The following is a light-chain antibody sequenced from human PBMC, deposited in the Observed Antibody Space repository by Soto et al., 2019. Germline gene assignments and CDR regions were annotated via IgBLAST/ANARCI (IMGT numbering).Light chain of an antibody. V-gene: IGLV2-8*01. Sequence: QSVLTQPPSASGSPGQSVTISCTGTSSDVGGYNYVSWFQQHPGKAPKLMIYEVTKRPSGVPDRFSGSKSGNTASLTVSGLQAEDEADYYCSSYAGSTFYVLGTGTKV. CDR1: SSDVGGYNY. J-gene: IGLJ1*01. CDR2: EVT. CDR3: SSYAGSTFYV.